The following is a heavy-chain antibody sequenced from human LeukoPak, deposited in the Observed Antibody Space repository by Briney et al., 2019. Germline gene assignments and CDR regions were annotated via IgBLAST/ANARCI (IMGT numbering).Heavy chain of an antibody. V-gene: IGHV3-30*18. Sequence: PGGSLRLSCAASGFTFSSYGMHWVRQAPGKGLEWVAVISYDGSNKYYADSVKGRFTISRDNSKNTLYLQMNSLRAEDTGVYYCAKDGDIVVVPAAYYFDYWGQGTLVTVSS. CDR3: AKDGDIVVVPAAYYFDY. CDR2: ISYDGSNK. CDR1: GFTFSSYG. D-gene: IGHD2-2*01. J-gene: IGHJ4*02.